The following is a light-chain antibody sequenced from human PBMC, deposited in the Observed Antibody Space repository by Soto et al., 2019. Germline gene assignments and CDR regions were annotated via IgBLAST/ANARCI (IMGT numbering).Light chain of an antibody. CDR1: QSVLYSSNNKNY. Sequence: EIVMTQSPESLAVSLGERATINCKSSQSVLYSSNNKNYLAWYQQKPGQPPKLLIYWASTRESGVPDRFSGSGSGTNFTLTISSLQAEDVAVYYCQQSSNTPWTSAQRAKV. V-gene: IGKV4-1*01. CDR2: WAS. J-gene: IGKJ1*01. CDR3: QQSSNTPWT.